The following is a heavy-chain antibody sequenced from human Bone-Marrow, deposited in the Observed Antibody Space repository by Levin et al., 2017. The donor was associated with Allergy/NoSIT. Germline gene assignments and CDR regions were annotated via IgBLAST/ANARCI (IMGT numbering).Heavy chain of an antibody. Sequence: SQTLSLTCAVSGYSITEYYWGWIRQPPGKGLEWIGTIYQGGDIYYNPSLRRRVTISIDTSKNQRSLKVTSMTAADSAVYYCATEYYLDVWGKGTTVTVSS. V-gene: IGHV4-38-2*02. CDR3: ATEYYLDV. CDR1: GYSITEYY. J-gene: IGHJ6*03. CDR2: IYQGGDI.